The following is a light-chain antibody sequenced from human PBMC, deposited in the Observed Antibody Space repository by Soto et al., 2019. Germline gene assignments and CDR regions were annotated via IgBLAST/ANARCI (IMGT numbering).Light chain of an antibody. V-gene: IGKV1-16*01. J-gene: IGKJ2*01. Sequence: DIQMTQSPSSLSASVGDRVTLTCRASQGITDRLTWFQQKPGKAPKSLIYDASTLQYGVPSRFSGGGSGTDFTLTISSLQPEDSATYYCQQYGNYPYTFGLGTKVDIK. CDR3: QQYGNYPYT. CDR1: QGITDR. CDR2: DAS.